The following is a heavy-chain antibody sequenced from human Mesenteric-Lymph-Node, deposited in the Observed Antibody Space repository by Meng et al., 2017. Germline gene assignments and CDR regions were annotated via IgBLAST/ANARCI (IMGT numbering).Heavy chain of an antibody. V-gene: IGHV1-2*06. CDR2: INPDSGGT. CDR3: ATDTAMVEIGY. J-gene: IGHJ4*02. CDR1: GYTFTGYY. Sequence: QVQLVQSGAEVKKPGASVKISCKASGYTFTGYYLHWVRQAPGQGLEWMGRINPDSGGTNYAQKFQGRVTMTWDTSISTAYMDLSRLRSDDTAVYYCATDTAMVEIGYWRQGTLVTVSS. D-gene: IGHD5-18*01.